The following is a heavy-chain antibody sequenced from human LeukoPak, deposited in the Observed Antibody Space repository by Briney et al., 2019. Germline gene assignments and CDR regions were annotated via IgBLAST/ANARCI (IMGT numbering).Heavy chain of an antibody. J-gene: IGHJ6*02. V-gene: IGHV3-11*01. Sequence: GGSLRLSCAASGFTFSDYYMSWIRQAPGKGLEWVSYISSSGSTIYYADSVKGRFTISRDNAKNSLYLQMNSLRAEDTAVYYCARDMPPAPTGSWDGMDVWGQGTTVTVSS. CDR3: ARDMPPAPTGSWDGMDV. D-gene: IGHD2-2*01. CDR1: GFTFSDYY. CDR2: ISSSGSTI.